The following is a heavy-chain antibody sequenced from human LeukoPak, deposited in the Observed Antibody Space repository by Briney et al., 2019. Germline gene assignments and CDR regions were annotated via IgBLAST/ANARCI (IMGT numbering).Heavy chain of an antibody. CDR3: AKQIVGGTRYFDY. D-gene: IGHD1-26*01. J-gene: IGHJ4*02. V-gene: IGHV3-23*01. Sequence: RGSLRLSCAASGFTFSSFAMSWVGPAPGKGLEWVSAISGSGGSTYYADSVRGRFTISRDNSKNTLFLQMNSLRAEDTAVYYCAKQIVGGTRYFDYWGRGTLVTVSS. CDR1: GFTFSSFA. CDR2: ISGSGGST.